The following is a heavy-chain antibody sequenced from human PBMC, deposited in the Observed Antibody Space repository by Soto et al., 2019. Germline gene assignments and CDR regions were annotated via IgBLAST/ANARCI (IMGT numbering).Heavy chain of an antibody. CDR2: IDPSDSYT. D-gene: IGHD3-3*01. CDR3: ARLPRITIFGVSSYYGMDV. Sequence: PGESLKISCKGSGYSFTSYWISWVRQMPGKGLEWMGRIDPSDSYTNYSPSFQGHVTISADKSISTAYLQWSSLKASDTAMYYCARLPRITIFGVSSYYGMDVWGQGTTVTVSS. V-gene: IGHV5-10-1*01. J-gene: IGHJ6*02. CDR1: GYSFTSYW.